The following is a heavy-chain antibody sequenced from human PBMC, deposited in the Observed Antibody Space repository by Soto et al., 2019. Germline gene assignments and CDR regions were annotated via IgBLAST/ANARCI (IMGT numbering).Heavy chain of an antibody. CDR2: ISTNGGST. D-gene: IGHD3-22*01. CDR1: GFTFSSYA. V-gene: IGHV3-64D*06. Sequence: GGSLRLSCSASGFTFSSYAMHWVRQAPGKGLEYVSSISTNGGSTHYADSVKGRFTISRDNSKNTQYLQMSSLRADDTAVYYCVKGGYYYDSSGYYPFDYWVQGTLVTVSS. J-gene: IGHJ4*02. CDR3: VKGGYYYDSSGYYPFDY.